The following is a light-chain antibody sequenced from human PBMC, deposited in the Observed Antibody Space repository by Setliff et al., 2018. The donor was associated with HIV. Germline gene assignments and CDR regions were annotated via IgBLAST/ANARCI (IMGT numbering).Light chain of an antibody. CDR1: SNDVGGYNY. V-gene: IGLV2-14*01. J-gene: IGLJ1*01. CDR3: SSYTSGSTRV. Sequence: QSVLTQPASVSGYPGQSITISCTGSSNDVGGYNYVSWYQQRPGKAPKLMISEVSNRPSGVSNRFSGSKSGNTASLTISGLQAEDEADYYCSSYTSGSTRVFGTGTKVTV. CDR2: EVS.